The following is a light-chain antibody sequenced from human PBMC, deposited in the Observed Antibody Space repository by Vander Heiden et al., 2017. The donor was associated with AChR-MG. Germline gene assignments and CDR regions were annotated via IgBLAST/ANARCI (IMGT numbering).Light chain of an antibody. Sequence: VMTQFPLSLPVTPGGPASKSGRSSQSLRHSNGYNYLDWYLQKRGQSPQLLIDLGSNRASGVPDRCSGRGSGTDFTLKISRVEAEDVGVYYCMQALQTPWTFGQGTKVEIK. CDR2: LGS. CDR3: MQALQTPWT. V-gene: IGKV2-28*01. CDR1: QSLRHSNGYNY. J-gene: IGKJ1*01.